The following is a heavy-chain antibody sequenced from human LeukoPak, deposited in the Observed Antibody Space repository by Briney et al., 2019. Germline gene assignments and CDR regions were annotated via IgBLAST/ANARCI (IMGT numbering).Heavy chain of an antibody. CDR1: GGSFSGYY. J-gene: IGHJ4*02. CDR2: INHSGST. V-gene: IGHV4-34*01. CDR3: ARGRITIFGVDDY. Sequence: SETLSLTCAVYGGSFSGYYWSWIRQPPGKGLEWIGEINHSGSTNYNPSLKSRVTISVDTSKNQFSLKLSSVTAADTAVCYCARGRITIFGVDDYWGQGTLVTVSS. D-gene: IGHD3-3*01.